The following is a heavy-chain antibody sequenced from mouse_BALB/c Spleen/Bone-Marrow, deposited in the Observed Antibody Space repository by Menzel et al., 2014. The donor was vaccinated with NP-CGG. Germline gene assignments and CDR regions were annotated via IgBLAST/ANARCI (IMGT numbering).Heavy chain of an antibody. D-gene: IGHD3-2*01. J-gene: IGHJ3*01. V-gene: IGHV14-3*02. CDR1: GFNIKDTY. Sequence: EVQLQQSGAELVKPGASVKLPCTVSGFNIKDTYIHWMKPRPEQGLEWIGRIDPVNGNSKFDPKFQGKATITADTSSNAAYLQLISLTSEDSAVYYCARSGRHCDGAWFTYWGQGTLVTVST. CDR2: IDPVNGNS. CDR3: ARSGRHCDGAWFTY.